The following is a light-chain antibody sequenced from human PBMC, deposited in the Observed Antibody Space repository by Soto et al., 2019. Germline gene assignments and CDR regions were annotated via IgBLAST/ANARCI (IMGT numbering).Light chain of an antibody. CDR1: QSVSSNY. Sequence: ALTQSPGTLSSSKGERATLSCRASQSVSSNYLAWYQQKPGQAPRLLIYGASSRATGIPDRFSGSGSGTDFTLTIDRLESEDFAVYFCQQYGDLPWTFGQGTKVDIK. J-gene: IGKJ1*01. CDR3: QQYGDLPWT. CDR2: GAS. V-gene: IGKV3-20*01.